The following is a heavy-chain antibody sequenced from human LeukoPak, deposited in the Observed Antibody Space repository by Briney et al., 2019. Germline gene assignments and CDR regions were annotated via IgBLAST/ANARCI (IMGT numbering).Heavy chain of an antibody. V-gene: IGHV1-2*02. CDR3: AREAYCSGGSCYFDY. Sequence: ASVKVSCKASGYTFTGYYMHWVRQAPGQGLEWMGWINPNSGGTNYAQKFQGRVTMTRDTSISTAYMELSRLRSDDTAVYYCAREAYCSGGSCYFDYWGQGTLVTVSS. D-gene: IGHD2-15*01. CDR2: INPNSGGT. J-gene: IGHJ4*02. CDR1: GYTFTGYY.